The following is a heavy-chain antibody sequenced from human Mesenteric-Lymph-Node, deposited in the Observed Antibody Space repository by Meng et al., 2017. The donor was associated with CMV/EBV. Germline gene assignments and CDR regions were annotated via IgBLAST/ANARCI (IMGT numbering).Heavy chain of an antibody. J-gene: IGHJ6*02. Sequence: ASVKVSCKASGYTFTSYYMHWVRQAPGQGLEWMGIINPSGGSTSYAQKFQGRVTMTRDTSTSTVYMELSSLRSEDTAVYYCASGRQYCSGGSCYAYYYGMDVWGQGTTVTVSS. CDR3: ASGRQYCSGGSCYAYYYGMDV. V-gene: IGHV1-46*01. CDR1: GYTFTSYY. CDR2: INPSGGST. D-gene: IGHD2-15*01.